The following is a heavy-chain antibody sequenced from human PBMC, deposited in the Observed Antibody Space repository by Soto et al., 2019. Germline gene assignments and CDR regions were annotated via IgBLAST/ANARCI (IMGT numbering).Heavy chain of an antibody. J-gene: IGHJ5*02. CDR1: GGSLNSYY. Sequence: SETLSLTCTVSGGSLNSYYLTSIRQFPGKGLEWIGYVSSTGSTNYNPSLKSRLTMSLDTSTNGVSLSLTSVTAADAAVYFCARFSPPRKSYDSNPGWFDPWGQGIMVTVSS. CDR2: VSSTGST. V-gene: IGHV4-59*01. D-gene: IGHD3-22*01. CDR3: ARFSPPRKSYDSNPGWFDP.